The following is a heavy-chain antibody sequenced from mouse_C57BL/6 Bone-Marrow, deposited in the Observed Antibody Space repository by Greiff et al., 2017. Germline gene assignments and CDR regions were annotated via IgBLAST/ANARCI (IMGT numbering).Heavy chain of an antibody. CDR3: AYDGYLAY. CDR2: IYPRSGNT. J-gene: IGHJ3*01. CDR1: GYTFTSYG. Sequence: VQLQQSGAELARPGASVKLSCKASGYTFTSYGISWVKQRTGQGLEWIGEIYPRSGNTYYNEKFKGKATLTADKSSSTAYMELRSLTSEDSAVYFCAYDGYLAYWGQGTLVTVSA. V-gene: IGHV1-81*01. D-gene: IGHD2-3*01.